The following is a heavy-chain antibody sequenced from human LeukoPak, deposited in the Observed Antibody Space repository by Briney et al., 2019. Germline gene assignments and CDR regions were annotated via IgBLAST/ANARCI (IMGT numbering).Heavy chain of an antibody. CDR2: ISWNSGSI. J-gene: IGHJ4*02. Sequence: GGSLRLSCAASGFTFDDYAMHWVRQAPGKGLEWVSGISWNSGSIGYADSVKGRFTISRDNAKNSLYLQMNSLRAEDTALYYCAKDAVYYYDSSGWFDYWGQGTLVTVSS. CDR3: AKDAVYYYDSSGWFDY. D-gene: IGHD3-22*01. V-gene: IGHV3-9*01. CDR1: GFTFDDYA.